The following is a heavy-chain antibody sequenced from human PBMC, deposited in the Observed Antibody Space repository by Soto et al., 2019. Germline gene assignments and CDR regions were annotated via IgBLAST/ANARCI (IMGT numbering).Heavy chain of an antibody. J-gene: IGHJ3*02. CDR3: AKDRQLYGDTDAFDI. CDR2: ISGSGGST. CDR1: GFTFSIYA. D-gene: IGHD4-17*01. Sequence: EVQLLESGGGLVQPGGSLRLSCAASGFTFSIYAMSWVRQAPGTGLEWVSAISGSGGSTYYADSVKRRFTISRDNSKTTLYLQMNSLRAEDTAVYYCAKDRQLYGDTDAFDIWGHGTMVTVSS. V-gene: IGHV3-23*01.